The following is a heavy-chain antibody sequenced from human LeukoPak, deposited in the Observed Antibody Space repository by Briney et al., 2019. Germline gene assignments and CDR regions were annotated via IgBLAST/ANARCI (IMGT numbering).Heavy chain of an antibody. V-gene: IGHV3-23*01. Sequence: GGSLRLSCAVPGFTFSSYAMSWVRQAPGKGLEWVSTMSASGGSTYFADSVKGRFTISRDNSKNTLYLQMNSLRVEDTAVYYCAKDRALNWFDPWGQGTLVIVSS. J-gene: IGHJ5*02. CDR2: MSASGGST. CDR3: AKDRALNWFDP. CDR1: GFTFSSYA.